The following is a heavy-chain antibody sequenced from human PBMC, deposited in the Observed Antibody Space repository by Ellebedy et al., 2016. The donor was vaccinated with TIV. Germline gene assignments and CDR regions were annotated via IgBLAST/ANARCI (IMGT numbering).Heavy chain of an antibody. Sequence: GESLKISCAASGFIFSSYWMSWVRQAPGMGLEWVAKIKQDGSEKYYVDSVKGRFTISRDNAKRSLFLQMNSLRAGDTAMYYCARGRGLGDWGQGTLVTVSS. CDR1: GFIFSSYW. CDR3: ARGRGLGD. V-gene: IGHV3-7*01. J-gene: IGHJ4*02. CDR2: IKQDGSEK. D-gene: IGHD3/OR15-3a*01.